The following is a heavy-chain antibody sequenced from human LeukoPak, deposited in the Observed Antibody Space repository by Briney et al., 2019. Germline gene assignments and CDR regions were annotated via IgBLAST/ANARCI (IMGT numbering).Heavy chain of an antibody. Sequence: GRSLRLSCAASGFTFSSYGMRWVRQAPGKGLEWVAVIWFDGSNKYYADSVKGRFTIPRDNSKSTLYLQVNSLRAEDTAVYYCARDNGYGSGSYYSYYFDYWGQGTLVTVSS. CDR3: ARDNGYGSGSYYSYYFDY. CDR2: IWFDGSNK. J-gene: IGHJ4*02. V-gene: IGHV3-33*01. D-gene: IGHD3-10*01. CDR1: GFTFSSYG.